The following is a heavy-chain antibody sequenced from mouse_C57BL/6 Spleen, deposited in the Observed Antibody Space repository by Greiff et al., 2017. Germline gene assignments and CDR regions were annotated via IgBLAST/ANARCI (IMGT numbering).Heavy chain of an antibody. CDR3: AMERFTTVVATEDYAMDY. CDR2: INPSNGGT. V-gene: IGHV1-53*01. CDR1: GYTFTSYW. D-gene: IGHD1-1*01. Sequence: VQLQQPGTELVKPGASVKLSCKASGYTFTSYWMHWVKQRPGQGLEWIGNINPSNGGTNYNEKFKSKATLTVDKSSSTAYMQLSSLTSEDSAVYYCAMERFTTVVATEDYAMDYWGQGTSVTVSS. J-gene: IGHJ4*01.